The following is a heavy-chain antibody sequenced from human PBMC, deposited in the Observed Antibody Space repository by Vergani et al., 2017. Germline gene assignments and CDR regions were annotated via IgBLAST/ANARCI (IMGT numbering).Heavy chain of an antibody. CDR3: AGPQVTSAYYYGGFDY. Sequence: EVQLLESGGGLVQPGGSLRLSCAASGFTFSTYAMTWVRQAPGKGLEWVSTISSDGGSTYYADSVKGRFTISRDNSKNTLSLQMNSLTAEDTAIYYCAGPQVTSAYYYGGFDYWSQGILVTVSS. CDR1: GFTFSTYA. D-gene: IGHD3-22*01. J-gene: IGHJ4*02. V-gene: IGHV3-23*01. CDR2: ISSDGGST.